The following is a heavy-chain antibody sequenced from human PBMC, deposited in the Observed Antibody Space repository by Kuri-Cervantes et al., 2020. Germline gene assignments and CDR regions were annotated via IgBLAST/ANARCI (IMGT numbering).Heavy chain of an antibody. CDR1: GYTFTGYY. J-gene: IGHJ3*02. CDR2: INPNTGGT. Sequence: ASVKVSCKASGYTFTGYYMNWVRQAPGQGLEWMGWINPNTGGTNYAQKLQGRVTMTTDTSTSTAYMELRSLRSDDTAVYYCARDPVEVYGDYVDAFDIWGQGTMVTVSS. D-gene: IGHD4-17*01. V-gene: IGHV1-2*02. CDR3: ARDPVEVYGDYVDAFDI.